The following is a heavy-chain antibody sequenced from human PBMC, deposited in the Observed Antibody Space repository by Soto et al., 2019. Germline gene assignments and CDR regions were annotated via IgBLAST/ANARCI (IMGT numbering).Heavy chain of an antibody. CDR3: AREAPGYCSSTSCYTGDYYYGMDV. J-gene: IGHJ6*02. CDR2: INHSGST. Sequence: KLPETLSLTCAVYGGSFSGYYWSWIRQPPGKGLEWIGEINHSGSTNYNPSLKSRATISVDTSKNQFSLKLSSVTAADTAVYYCAREAPGYCSSTSCYTGDYYYGMDVWGQGTTVTVSS. CDR1: GGSFSGYY. D-gene: IGHD2-2*02. V-gene: IGHV4-34*01.